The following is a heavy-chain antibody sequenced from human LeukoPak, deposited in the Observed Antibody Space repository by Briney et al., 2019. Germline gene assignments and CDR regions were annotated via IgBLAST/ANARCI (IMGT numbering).Heavy chain of an antibody. V-gene: IGHV3-23*01. CDR3: ANWDSGSYTFDY. Sequence: GGSLRLSCAASGFAFSNYVMSWVCQAPGKGLEWVSSISGSSDNTYYADSAKGRFTISRDNSKNTLFLQMNTLRAEDTAVYYCANWDSGSYTFDYWGQGTLVTVSS. D-gene: IGHD1-26*01. CDR1: GFAFSNYV. CDR2: ISGSSDNT. J-gene: IGHJ4*02.